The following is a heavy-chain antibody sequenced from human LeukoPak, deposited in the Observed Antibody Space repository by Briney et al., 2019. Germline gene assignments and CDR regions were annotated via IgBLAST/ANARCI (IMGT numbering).Heavy chain of an antibody. CDR1: EYWFTRYW. Sequence: GESLKISCKGSEYWFTRYWIAWVRQMPGKGLEWMGIIYIGDSDTRYSPSFQGQVTISADKSIRTAYLQWNSLRASDTAIYYCARHGDGGTFSYYFDYWGQGTLVTVSS. CDR2: IYIGDSDT. D-gene: IGHD2/OR15-2a*01. CDR3: ARHGDGGTFSYYFDY. J-gene: IGHJ4*02. V-gene: IGHV5-51*01.